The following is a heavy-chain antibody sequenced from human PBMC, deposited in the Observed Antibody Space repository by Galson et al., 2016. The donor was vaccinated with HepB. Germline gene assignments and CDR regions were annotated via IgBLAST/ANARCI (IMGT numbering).Heavy chain of an antibody. J-gene: IGHJ6*02. CDR1: GYTLTRYW. D-gene: IGHD3-10*01. CDR2: LDPSEADT. V-gene: IGHV5-10-1*01. Sequence: QSGAEAKKPGDSLRMSCTCSGYTLTRYWISWVRQMHGNGVEWMGRLDPSEADTNQSPSFQGHVTISADKSISTAYLQWSSVKASDTARYYCARYRGYYGMDVWGQGTTVTVSS. CDR3: ARYRGYYGMDV.